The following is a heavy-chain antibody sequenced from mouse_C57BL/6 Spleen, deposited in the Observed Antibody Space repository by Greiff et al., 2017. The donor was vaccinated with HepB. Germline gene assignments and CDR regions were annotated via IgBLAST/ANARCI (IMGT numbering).Heavy chain of an antibody. Sequence: VQLVESGAELVRPGTSVKVSCKASGYAFTNYLIEWVKQRPGQGLEWIGVINPGSGGTNYNEKFKGKATLTADKSSSTAYMQLSSLTSEDSAVYFCAREGECGNWYFDVWGTGTTVTVSS. D-gene: IGHD6-1*01. CDR1: GYAFTNYL. CDR2: INPGSGGT. CDR3: AREGECGNWYFDV. V-gene: IGHV1-54*01. J-gene: IGHJ1*03.